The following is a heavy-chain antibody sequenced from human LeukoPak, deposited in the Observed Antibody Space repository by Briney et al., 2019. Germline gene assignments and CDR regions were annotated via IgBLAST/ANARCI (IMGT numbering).Heavy chain of an antibody. CDR2: IGAYNGNT. J-gene: IGHJ3*02. CDR1: GYTFTSYG. D-gene: IGHD3-22*01. Sequence: EASVKVSCKASGYTFTSYGISWVRQAPGQGLEWMGWIGAYNGNTNYAQKLQGRVTMTTDTSTSTAYMELSSLRSEDTAVYYCASSSGYYDSSIRDAFDIWGQGTMVTVSS. V-gene: IGHV1-18*01. CDR3: ASSSGYYDSSIRDAFDI.